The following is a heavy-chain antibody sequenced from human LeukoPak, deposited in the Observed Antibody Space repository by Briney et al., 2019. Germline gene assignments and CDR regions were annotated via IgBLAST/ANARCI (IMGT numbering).Heavy chain of an antibody. D-gene: IGHD5-18*01. CDR1: GGSFSGYY. J-gene: IGHJ6*03. Sequence: SGTLSLTCAVYGGSFSGYYWSWIRQPPGKGLEWIGEINHSGSTNYNPSLKSRVTISVDTSKNQFSLKLSSVTAADTAVYYCAREKVKTAMVTSPRKYYYYMDVWGKGTTVTVSS. CDR3: AREKVKTAMVTSPRKYYYYMDV. CDR2: INHSGST. V-gene: IGHV4-34*01.